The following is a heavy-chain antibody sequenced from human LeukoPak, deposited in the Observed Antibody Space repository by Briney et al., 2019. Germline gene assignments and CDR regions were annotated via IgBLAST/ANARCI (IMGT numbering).Heavy chain of an antibody. D-gene: IGHD3-9*01. CDR2: ISVSSSTI. Sequence: PGGSLRLSCAASGFIFSSYSMNWVRQAPGKGLEWVSYISVSSSTIYYADSVKGRFTISRDNAKDSLFLQMNSLRAEDTAVYYCARDRGGSYDILTGHYTVGFFDYWGQGTLVTVSS. CDR3: ARDRGGSYDILTGHYTVGFFDY. J-gene: IGHJ4*02. CDR1: GFIFSSYS. V-gene: IGHV3-48*01.